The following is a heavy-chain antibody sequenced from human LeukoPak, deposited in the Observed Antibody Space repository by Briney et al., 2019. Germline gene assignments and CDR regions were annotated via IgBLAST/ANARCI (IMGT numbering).Heavy chain of an antibody. V-gene: IGHV3-21*01. CDR2: ISSSSSYI. J-gene: IGHJ3*02. CDR1: GFTFSSYS. D-gene: IGHD1-1*01. CDR3: ARDGQLGRRAFDI. Sequence: PGGSLRLSCAASGFTFSSYSMNWVRQAPGEGLEWVSSISSSSSYIYYADSVKGRFTISRDNAKNSLYLQMNSLRAEDTAVYYCARDGQLGRRAFDIWGQGTMVTVSS.